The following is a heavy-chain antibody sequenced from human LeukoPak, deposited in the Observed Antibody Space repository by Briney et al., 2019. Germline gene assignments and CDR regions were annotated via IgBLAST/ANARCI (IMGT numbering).Heavy chain of an antibody. CDR1: GFTFSSYG. V-gene: IGHV3-30*18. CDR3: AKGFYYYGSGSCMDV. Sequence: GRSLRLSCAASGFTFSSYGMHWVRQAPGKGLEWVAVISYDGSYKYYGASVKGRFTISSDNSKKTLYLQMNSLRAEDTAVYYCAKGFYYYGSGSCMDVWGQGTTVTVSS. J-gene: IGHJ6*02. CDR2: ISYDGSYK. D-gene: IGHD3-10*01.